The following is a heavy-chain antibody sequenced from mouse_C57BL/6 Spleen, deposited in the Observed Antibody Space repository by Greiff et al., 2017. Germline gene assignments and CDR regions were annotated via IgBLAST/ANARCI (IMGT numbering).Heavy chain of an antibody. Sequence: VQLQQSGAELVRPGASVKLSCKASGFNIKDDYMHWVKQRPEKGLEWIGWIDPENGGTEYSSKFQGKATITADTSSNTAYLQLRSLTSEDTAVYYCTTIITYYWYFDVWGTGTTVTVSS. D-gene: IGHD1-2*01. V-gene: IGHV14-4*01. CDR3: TTIITYYWYFDV. CDR2: IDPENGGT. J-gene: IGHJ1*03. CDR1: GFNIKDDY.